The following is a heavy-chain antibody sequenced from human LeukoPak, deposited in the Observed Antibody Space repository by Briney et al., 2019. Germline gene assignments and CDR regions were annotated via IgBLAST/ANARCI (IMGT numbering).Heavy chain of an antibody. J-gene: IGHJ4*02. V-gene: IGHV4-34*01. CDR3: ARVHYYDSSGYYQGSYFDY. Sequence: KPSETLSLTCAVYGGSFSGYYWSWIRQPPGKGLEWIGEINHSGSTNYNPSLKSRVTISVDTSKNQFSLKLSSVTAADTAVYYCARVHYYDSSGYYQGSYFDYWGQGTLVTVSS. CDR1: GGSFSGYY. D-gene: IGHD3-22*01. CDR2: INHSGST.